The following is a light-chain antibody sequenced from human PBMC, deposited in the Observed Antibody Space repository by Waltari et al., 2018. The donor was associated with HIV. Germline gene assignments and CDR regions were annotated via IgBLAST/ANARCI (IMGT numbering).Light chain of an antibody. Sequence: DIQMTQSPSSLSASVGDRVTITCQASQSISSYLNWYQQKPGKAPKLLIDAASSLQSGVPSRFSGSGSGTDFTLTSSSLQPEDFSTYYCQQSYSTPPYTFGQGTKLEIK. V-gene: IGKV1-39*01. J-gene: IGKJ2*01. CDR3: QQSYSTPPYT. CDR2: AAS. CDR1: QSISSY.